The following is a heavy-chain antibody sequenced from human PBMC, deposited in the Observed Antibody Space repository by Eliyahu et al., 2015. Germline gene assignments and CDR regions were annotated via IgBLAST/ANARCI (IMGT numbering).Heavy chain of an antibody. Sequence: QVQLQQWGAGLLKPSETLSLTCAVXGGSFXGYYXSWIPQPPGKGLEWVGEINHSGSTNYNPSLKSRVTISVDTSKNQFSLKLSSVTAADTAVYYCARGRYGARWEPTAFDYWGQGTLVTVSS. CDR2: INHSGST. CDR1: GGSFXGYY. V-gene: IGHV4-34*01. J-gene: IGHJ4*02. D-gene: IGHD1-26*01. CDR3: ARGRYGARWEPTAFDY.